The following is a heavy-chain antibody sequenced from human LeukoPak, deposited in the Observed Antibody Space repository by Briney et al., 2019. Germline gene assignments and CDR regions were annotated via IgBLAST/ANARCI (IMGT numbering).Heavy chain of an antibody. CDR1: GFTVSSNY. CDR3: ARGYSSSWSTYYFDY. J-gene: IGHJ4*02. V-gene: IGHV3-53*01. CDR2: IYSGGST. D-gene: IGHD6-13*01. Sequence: GGSLRLSCAASGFTVSSNYMSWVRQAPGKGLELVSVIYSGGSTYYADSVKGRFTISRDNSKNTLYLQMNSLRAEDTAVYYCARGYSSSWSTYYFDYWGQGTLVTVSS.